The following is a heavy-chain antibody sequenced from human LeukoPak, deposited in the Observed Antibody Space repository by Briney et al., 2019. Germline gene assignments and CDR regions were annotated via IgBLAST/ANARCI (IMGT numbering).Heavy chain of an antibody. CDR2: IYSGGST. CDR3: ARDLGTAYFDY. J-gene: IGHJ4*02. Sequence: GGSLRLSCAASGFTVSSNYMSWVRQAPGKGLEWVSVIYSGGSTYYADSEKGRFTISRDNSKNTLYLQMNSLRAEDTAVYYCARDLGTAYFDYWGQGTLVTVSS. CDR1: GFTVSSNY. V-gene: IGHV3-66*01. D-gene: IGHD1-14*01.